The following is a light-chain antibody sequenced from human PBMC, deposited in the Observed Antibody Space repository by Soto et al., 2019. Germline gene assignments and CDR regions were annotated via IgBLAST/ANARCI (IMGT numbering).Light chain of an antibody. V-gene: IGKV3-20*01. CDR1: QRVATSY. Sequence: EIVLTQSPGTLSLSPGERATLSCRASQRVATSYLAWYQQKPGQAPRLVIYHGATRAPGIPDRFSGSGSGXXFTLXISTFEPADYAAYFCPAYGPPWTFAQGTKV. J-gene: IGKJ1*01. CDR3: PAYGPPWT. CDR2: HGA.